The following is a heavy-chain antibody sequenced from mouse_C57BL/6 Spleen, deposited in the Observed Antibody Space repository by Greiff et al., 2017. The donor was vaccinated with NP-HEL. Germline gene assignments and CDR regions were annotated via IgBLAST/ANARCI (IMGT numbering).Heavy chain of an antibody. D-gene: IGHD1-1*01. CDR1: GYTFTDYE. V-gene: IGHV1-15*01. Sequence: QVQLKESGAELVRPGASVTLSCKASGYTFTDYEMHWVKQTPVHGLEWIGAIDPETGGTAYNQKFKGKAILTADKSSSTAYMELRSLTSEDSAVYYCTNLITTVVAPFDYWGQGTTLTVSS. J-gene: IGHJ2*01. CDR2: IDPETGGT. CDR3: TNLITTVVAPFDY.